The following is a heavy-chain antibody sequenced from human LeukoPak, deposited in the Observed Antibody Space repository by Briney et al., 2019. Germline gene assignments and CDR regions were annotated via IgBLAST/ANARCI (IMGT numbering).Heavy chain of an antibody. D-gene: IGHD3-10*01. CDR1: GSSFTSFW. V-gene: IGHV5-51*01. Sequence: GASLKISCKGSGSSFTSFWIGWVRQLPGKGLEWMGIIYPDDSDTRYSPSFQGQVTISVDKSISTAYLQWSSLRASDTAMYYCARGGYYGSGRGWFDPWGQGTLVTVSS. J-gene: IGHJ5*02. CDR3: ARGGYYGSGRGWFDP. CDR2: IYPDDSDT.